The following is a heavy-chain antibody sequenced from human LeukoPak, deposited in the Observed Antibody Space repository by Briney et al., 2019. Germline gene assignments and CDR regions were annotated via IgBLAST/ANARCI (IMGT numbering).Heavy chain of an antibody. CDR2: ISANNGDT. CDR3: GEKRGGGYGSGTYYTYFFDY. CDR1: GYTFSNYG. Sequence: ASVKVSCKASGYTFSNYGISWVRRAPGQGLEWMGWISANNGDTNYVQKFQGRVTMTTDTSTSTAYMELTSLRSDDSAMYYRGEKRGGGYGSGTYYTYFFDYWGQGTLVTVSS. V-gene: IGHV1-18*01. D-gene: IGHD3-22*01. J-gene: IGHJ4*02.